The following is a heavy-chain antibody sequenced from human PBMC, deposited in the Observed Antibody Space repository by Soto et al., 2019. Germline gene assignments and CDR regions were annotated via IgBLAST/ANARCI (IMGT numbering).Heavy chain of an antibody. CDR1: GGSISSSSYY. D-gene: IGHD1-26*01. CDR2: IYYSGST. Sequence: QLQLQESGPGLVKPSETLSLTCTVSGGSISSSSYYWGWIRQTPGKGLEWIGSIYYSGSTYYNPSLKSRVTISVDTSKNQFSLKLSSVTAADTAVYYCARSYSGNYFAYWGQGTLVTVSS. V-gene: IGHV4-39*01. CDR3: ARSYSGNYFAY. J-gene: IGHJ4*02.